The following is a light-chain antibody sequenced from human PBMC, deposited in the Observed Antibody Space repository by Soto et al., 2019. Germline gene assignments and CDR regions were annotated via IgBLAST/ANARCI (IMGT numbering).Light chain of an antibody. Sequence: QSVLTQPASVSGSPGQSITISCTGSSSDVGNYGVVSWYQQHPGKVPKLIIYDGSQRPSGVSDRFSGSKSGNTASLTISGLQAEDEADYYCSLGEGPGTYVFGTGTKVTVL. CDR2: DGS. CDR1: SSDVGNYGV. J-gene: IGLJ1*01. CDR3: SLGEGPGTYV. V-gene: IGLV2-23*01.